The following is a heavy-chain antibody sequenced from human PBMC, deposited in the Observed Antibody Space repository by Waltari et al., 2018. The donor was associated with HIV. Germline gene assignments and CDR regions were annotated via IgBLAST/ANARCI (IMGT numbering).Heavy chain of an antibody. J-gene: IGHJ1*01. CDR2: LTKDGRNA. D-gene: IGHD3-16*01. V-gene: IGHV3-74*01. Sequence: EVQLVESGGGLVPPGESLRLACVASGFNPNAYWMHWVRQVPGKGPLWVSRLTKDGRNAIYADSVKGRFTISRDIAKNTLYLELRRVGVEDSGVYYCVRNEVWQRFHYFEHWGQGTLVTVSS. CDR1: GFNPNAYW. CDR3: VRNEVWQRFHYFEH.